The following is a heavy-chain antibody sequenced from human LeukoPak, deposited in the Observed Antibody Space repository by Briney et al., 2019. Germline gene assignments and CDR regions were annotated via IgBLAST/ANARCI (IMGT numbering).Heavy chain of an antibody. Sequence: GGSLRLSCAASGFTFSSYWMSWVRQAPGKGLEWVANIKQDGSEKYYVDSVKGRFTISRDNAKNSLYLQMNSLRAEDTALYYCAKPERYFDWFDAFDIWGQGTMVTVSS. CDR2: IKQDGSEK. D-gene: IGHD3-9*01. J-gene: IGHJ3*02. CDR3: AKPERYFDWFDAFDI. V-gene: IGHV3-7*03. CDR1: GFTFSSYW.